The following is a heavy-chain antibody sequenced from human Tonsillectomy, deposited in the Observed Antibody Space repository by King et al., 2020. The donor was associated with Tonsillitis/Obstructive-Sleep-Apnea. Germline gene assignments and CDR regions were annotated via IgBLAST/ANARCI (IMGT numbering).Heavy chain of an antibody. CDR1: GGSFSGDY. CDR3: ARGSYSHNGMDV. D-gene: IGHD5-18*01. J-gene: IGHJ6*02. Sequence: VQLQQWGAGLSKPSETLSLTCAVYGGSFSGDYWSWIRQPPGKGLEWIGEINDSGGANYNPSLKSRVTISVDMSKNQFSLNLTSVTAADTAVYYCARGSYSHNGMDVWGQGTTVTVSS. V-gene: IGHV4-34*01. CDR2: INDSGGA.